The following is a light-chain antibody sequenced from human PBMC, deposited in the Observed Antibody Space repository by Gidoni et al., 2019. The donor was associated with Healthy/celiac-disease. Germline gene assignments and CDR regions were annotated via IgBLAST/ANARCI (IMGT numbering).Light chain of an antibody. V-gene: IGKV1-5*01. Sequence: DIQMTQSPSTLSASVGDRVTITCPASQSISSWLAWYLQKPGKAPKLLIYDASSLESGVPTRCSGSGSGTEFTLTISSLQPDDFATYYCQQYNSYSPYTFGQGTKLEIK. CDR2: DAS. CDR1: QSISSW. CDR3: QQYNSYSPYT. J-gene: IGKJ2*01.